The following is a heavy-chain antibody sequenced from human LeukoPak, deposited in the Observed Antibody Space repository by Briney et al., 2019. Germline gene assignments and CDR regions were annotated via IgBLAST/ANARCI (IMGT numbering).Heavy chain of an antibody. V-gene: IGHV3-30*03. J-gene: IGHJ5*02. CDR2: VSYDRITK. CDR3: AREGLDSGSHFSAWFDP. CDR1: RFTFSNFW. Sequence: GGSLRLSCAASRFTFSNFWMSWVRQAPGKGLEWVAVVSYDRITKYYADSVKGRFSISRDNSKNTLSLEMNSLRPEDTAVYYCAREGLDSGSHFSAWFDPWGQGTLVTVSS. D-gene: IGHD3-10*01.